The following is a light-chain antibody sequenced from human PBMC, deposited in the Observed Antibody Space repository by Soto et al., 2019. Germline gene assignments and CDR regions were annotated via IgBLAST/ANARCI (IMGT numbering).Light chain of an antibody. J-gene: IGLJ1*01. CDR1: SSDVGGYNY. V-gene: IGLV2-14*01. CDR3: SSYTSSSTLYV. CDR2: EVS. Sequence: QSVLTQPASVSGSPGRSITISCTGTSSDVGGYNYVSWYQEHPGKARKLMIYEVSDRPSGVSNRFSGSKSGNTATLTISGLQAEDEADYYCSSYTSSSTLYVFGTGTKGTVL.